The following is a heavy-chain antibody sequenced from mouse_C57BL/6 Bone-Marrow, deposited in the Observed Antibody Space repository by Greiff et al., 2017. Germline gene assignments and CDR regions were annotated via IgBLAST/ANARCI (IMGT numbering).Heavy chain of an antibody. CDR1: GYTFTSYG. CDR2: IYPRSGNP. CDR3: STPPVYCGSSLDY. V-gene: IGHV1-81*01. J-gene: IGHJ2*01. D-gene: IGHD1-1*01. Sequence: QVQLQESGAELARPGASVKLSCKASGYTFTSYGISWVKQRTGQGLEWIGEIYPRSGNPYYNETFKGKATLTADKSSSTASMELRCLASEVSSVYFCSTPPVYCGSSLDYWGQGNTLTVSS.